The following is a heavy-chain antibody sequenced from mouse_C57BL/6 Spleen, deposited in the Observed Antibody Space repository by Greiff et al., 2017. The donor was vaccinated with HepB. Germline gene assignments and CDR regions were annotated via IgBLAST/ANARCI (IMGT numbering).Heavy chain of an antibody. D-gene: IGHD4-1*01. CDR2: INPNNGGT. V-gene: IGHV1-22*01. J-gene: IGHJ4*01. Sequence: EVKLQQSGPELVKPGASVKMSCKASGYTFTDYNMHWVKQSHGKSLEWIGYINPNNGGTSYNQKFKGKATLTVNKSSSTAYMELRSLTSEDSAVYYCAKDLNWDDAMDYWGQGTSVTVSS. CDR3: AKDLNWDDAMDY. CDR1: GYTFTDYN.